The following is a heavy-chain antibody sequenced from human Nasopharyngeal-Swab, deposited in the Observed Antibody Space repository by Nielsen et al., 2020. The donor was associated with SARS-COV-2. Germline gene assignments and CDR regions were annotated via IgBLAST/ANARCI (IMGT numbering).Heavy chain of an antibody. V-gene: IGHV1-69*04. CDR2: IIPILGIA. CDR3: ARDPRDRYYYDSSGYQTPGFDY. Sequence: SVKVSCKASGGTFSSYAISWVRQAPGQGLEWMGRIIPILGIANYAQKFQGRVTMTRDTSTSTVYMELSSLRSEDTAVYYCARDPRDRYYYDSSGYQTPGFDYWGQGTLVTVSS. D-gene: IGHD3-22*01. J-gene: IGHJ4*02. CDR1: GGTFSSYA.